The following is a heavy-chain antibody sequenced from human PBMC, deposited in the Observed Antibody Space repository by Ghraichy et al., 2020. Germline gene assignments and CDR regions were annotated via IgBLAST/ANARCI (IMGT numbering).Heavy chain of an antibody. CDR3: ARGVGAIRGVFDC. V-gene: IGHV3-53*01. Sequence: GESLNISCAASGFTVSSNHMSWVRQAPGKGLEWVSLIYSGGSTYYADSVKGRFTISRDNSKNTLYLQMNSLRAEDTAVYYCARGVGAIRGVFDCWGQGTLVTVSS. CDR2: IYSGGST. D-gene: IGHD1-26*01. J-gene: IGHJ4*02. CDR1: GFTVSSNH.